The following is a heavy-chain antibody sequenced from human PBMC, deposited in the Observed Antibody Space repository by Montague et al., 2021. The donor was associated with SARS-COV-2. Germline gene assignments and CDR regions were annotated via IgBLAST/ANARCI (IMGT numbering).Heavy chain of an antibody. J-gene: IGHJ3*02. CDR2: ISYDGSNK. CDR3: AREGYDILTGYFHDAFDI. V-gene: IGHV3-30*04. CDR1: GFDYDDYT. D-gene: IGHD3-9*01. Sequence: SLRLSCAGSGFDYDDYTMFWVRQAPGKGLEWVAVISYDGSNKYYADSVKGRFTISRDNSKNTLYLQMNSLRAEDTAVYYRAREGYDILTGYFHDAFDIWGQGTMVTVSS.